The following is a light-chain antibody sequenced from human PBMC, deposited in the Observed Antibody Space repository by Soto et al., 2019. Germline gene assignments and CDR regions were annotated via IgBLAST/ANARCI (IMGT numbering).Light chain of an antibody. V-gene: IGLV2-14*03. J-gene: IGLJ1*01. CDR1: SSDVGGYNY. CDR2: DVS. Sequence: QSALTQPASVSGSPGQSITISCTGTSSDVGGYNYVSWYQHHPGKAPKLMIYDVSNRPSGVSNRFSGSKSGNTASLTISWLQAEDEADYYCSSYTSSSTRVFGTGTKVTVL. CDR3: SSYTSSSTRV.